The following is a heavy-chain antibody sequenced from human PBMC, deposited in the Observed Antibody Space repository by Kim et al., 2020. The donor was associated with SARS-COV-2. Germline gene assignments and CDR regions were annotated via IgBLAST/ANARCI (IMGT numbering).Heavy chain of an antibody. V-gene: IGHV3-53*01. CDR1: GFSVSSNSY. CDR3: ARGGLWHLGSLFFEN. J-gene: IGHJ4*02. Sequence: GGSLRLSCAASGFSVSSNSYMSWVRQPPGKGLEGRQVMHSGGNKNNANSVKGRFFISRDNFKNTLYIQMSSLRAETTAIYYCARGGLWHLGSLFFENWGQGALVTVSS. D-gene: IGHD2-15*01. CDR2: MHSGGNK.